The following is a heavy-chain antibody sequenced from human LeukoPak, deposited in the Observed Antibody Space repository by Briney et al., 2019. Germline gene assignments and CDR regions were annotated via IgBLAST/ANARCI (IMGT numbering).Heavy chain of an antibody. V-gene: IGHV3-21*01. Sequence: GGSLRLSCAASGFTFSSYSMNWVRQAPGKGLEWVSSISSSSSYIYYADSVKGRFTISRDNAKNSLYLQMNSLRAEDTAVYYCARAHCSGGSCYPPYGMDVWGQGTTVTVSS. CDR2: ISSSSSYI. CDR1: GFTFSSYS. D-gene: IGHD2-15*01. J-gene: IGHJ6*02. CDR3: ARAHCSGGSCYPPYGMDV.